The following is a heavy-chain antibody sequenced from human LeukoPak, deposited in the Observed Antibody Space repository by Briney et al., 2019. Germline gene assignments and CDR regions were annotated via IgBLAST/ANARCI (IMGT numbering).Heavy chain of an antibody. D-gene: IGHD3-22*01. CDR1: GFTFSDEY. Sequence: PGGALRLSCAASGFTFSDEYMSWVRQAPGKGLEWVSYISSSSSTIYYADSVKGRFTISRDNAKNSLSLQMNSLRDEDTAVYYCARKDSSGFALEYWGQGTLVTVSS. J-gene: IGHJ4*02. CDR2: ISSSSSTI. CDR3: ARKDSSGFALEY. V-gene: IGHV3-11*04.